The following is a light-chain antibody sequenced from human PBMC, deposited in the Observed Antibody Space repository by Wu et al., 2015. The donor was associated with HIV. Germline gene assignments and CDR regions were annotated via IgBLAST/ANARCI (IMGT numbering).Light chain of an antibody. CDR3: QQSFSTPYT. V-gene: IGKV1-39*01. CDR2: TSS. J-gene: IGKJ2*01. Sequence: DIQMTQSPSSVSASIGDRVTITCRASQPINTYLNWYQLKSGKAPKVLIYTSSTLQRGVPSRFIGSGSGRDFALTINSLQTEDFATYYCQQSFSTPYTFGQGTKLQI. CDR1: QPINTY.